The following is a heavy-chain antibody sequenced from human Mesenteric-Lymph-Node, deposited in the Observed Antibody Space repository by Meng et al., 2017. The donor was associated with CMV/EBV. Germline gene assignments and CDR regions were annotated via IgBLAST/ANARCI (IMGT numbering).Heavy chain of an antibody. CDR2: MNPNSGNT. CDR3: AKRIAASGTTLGD. D-gene: IGHD6-13*01. CDR1: GYTFTSYD. Sequence: ASVKVSCKASGYTFTSYDINWVRQATGQGLEWMGWMNPNSGNTGYAQKFQGRVTLTRNTSISTAYMDLSSLTSEDKAVYYCAKRIAASGTTLGDWGQGTLVTVSS. J-gene: IGHJ4*02. V-gene: IGHV1-8*01.